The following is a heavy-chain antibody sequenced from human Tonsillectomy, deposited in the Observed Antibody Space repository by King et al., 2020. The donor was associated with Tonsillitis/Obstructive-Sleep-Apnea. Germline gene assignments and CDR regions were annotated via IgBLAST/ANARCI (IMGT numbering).Heavy chain of an antibody. J-gene: IGHJ6*03. V-gene: IGHV4-34*01. D-gene: IGHD3-3*02. CDR1: GGSFNGYY. CDR2: INHSGST. Sequence: VQLQQWGAGLLKPSETLSLTCAVYGGSFNGYYWSWIRQPPGKGLEWIGEINHSGSTNYNPSLKSRVTISVDTSETHFSVKRTSIHAADTAMYYCARAARSGQISAFFYYYMVVWGEGTTVTVSS. CDR3: ARAARSGQISAFFYYYMVV.